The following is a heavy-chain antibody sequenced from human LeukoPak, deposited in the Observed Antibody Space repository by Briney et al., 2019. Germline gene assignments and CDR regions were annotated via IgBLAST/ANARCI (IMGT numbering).Heavy chain of an antibody. CDR1: GGTFSSYA. D-gene: IGHD5-18*01. V-gene: IGHV1-69*05. Sequence: SVKISCKASGGTFSSYAISWVRQAPGQGLEWMGRIIPIFGTANYAQKFQGRVTITTDESTSTAYMELSSLRSEDTAVYYCARDPRDGNEQPWQPMALGYWGQGTLVTVSS. J-gene: IGHJ4*02. CDR2: IIPIFGTA. CDR3: ARDPRDGNEQPWQPMALGY.